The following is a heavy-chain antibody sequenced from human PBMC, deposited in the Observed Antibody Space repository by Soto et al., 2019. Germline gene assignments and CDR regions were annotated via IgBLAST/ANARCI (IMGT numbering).Heavy chain of an antibody. CDR1: GYTFTSYD. CDR2: MNPNSGNT. D-gene: IGHD1-1*01. V-gene: IGHV1-8*01. J-gene: IGHJ6*02. Sequence: QVQLVQSGAEVKKPGASVKVSCKASGYTFTSYDINWVRQATGQGLEWMGWMNPNSGNTGYAQKFRGRVTMTRNTSISTDYMELSSLRSEDTDVYYCARERTGTTRMDVWGQGTTVTVSS. CDR3: ARERTGTTRMDV.